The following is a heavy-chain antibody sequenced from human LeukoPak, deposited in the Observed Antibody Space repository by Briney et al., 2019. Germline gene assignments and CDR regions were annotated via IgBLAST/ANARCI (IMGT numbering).Heavy chain of an antibody. J-gene: IGHJ4*02. CDR1: GGSISGSHW. CDR3: ARVHCSSTSCFFFDY. CDR2: IYHSGDT. D-gene: IGHD2-2*01. Sequence: SETLSLTCAVSGGSISGSHWCSWVRQSPGKGLEWIGEIYHSGDTHYNPSLKSRVIISVDKSKNQFSLKLSSVTAADTAVYYCARVHCSSTSCFFFDYWGQGTLVTVSS. V-gene: IGHV4-4*02.